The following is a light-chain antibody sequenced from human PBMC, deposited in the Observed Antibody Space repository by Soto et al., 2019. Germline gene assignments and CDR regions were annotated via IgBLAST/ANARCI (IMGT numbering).Light chain of an antibody. CDR3: QQYNNWARP. V-gene: IGKV3-15*01. Sequence: EIVMAQFQATLCVSPGERVTLSCRDSESVSSHLAWYQQKPGHAPRLLIFGASTMATGIPARFSGRWSGTEFTPTISSLHSEDFAVYYCQQYNNWARPFGQGTKLDIK. CDR2: GAS. J-gene: IGKJ1*01. CDR1: ESVSSH.